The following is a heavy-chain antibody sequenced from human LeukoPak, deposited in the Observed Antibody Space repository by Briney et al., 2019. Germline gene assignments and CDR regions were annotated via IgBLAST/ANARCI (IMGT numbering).Heavy chain of an antibody. CDR3: ARAAAGTSYYYMDV. J-gene: IGHJ6*03. V-gene: IGHV3-30-3*01. D-gene: IGHD6-13*01. CDR2: ISYDGSNK. CDR1: GFTFSSYA. Sequence: PGRSLRLSCAASGFTFSSYAMHWVSQAPGKGLEWVAVISYDGSNKYYADSVKGRFTISRDNSKNTLYLQMNSLRAEDTAVYYCARAAAGTSYYYMDVWGKGTTVTVSS.